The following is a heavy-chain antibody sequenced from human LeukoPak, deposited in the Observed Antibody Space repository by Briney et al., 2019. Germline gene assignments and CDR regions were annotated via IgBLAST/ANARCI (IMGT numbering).Heavy chain of an antibody. V-gene: IGHV4-4*07. D-gene: IGHD6-6*01. CDR2: IYTSGST. J-gene: IGHJ3*02. CDR1: GGSISSYY. Sequence: SETLSLTCIVSGGSISSYYWSWIRQPAGKGLEWIGRIYTSGSTNYNPSLKSRVTMSVDTSKNQFSLKLSSVTAADTAVYYCARGQGVAARPNDAFDIWSQGTMVTVSS. CDR3: ARGQGVAARPNDAFDI.